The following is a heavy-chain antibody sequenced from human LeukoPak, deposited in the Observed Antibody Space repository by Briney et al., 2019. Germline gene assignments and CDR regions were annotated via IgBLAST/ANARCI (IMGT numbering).Heavy chain of an antibody. V-gene: IGHV4-4*07. CDR3: ARALNPLPGTYYFDY. Sequence: SETLSPTCTVSGGSISSDHWSWIRQPAGKGLEWIGRIYISGSTNYNSSLQSRVTMSVDTSKNQFSLKLSSVTAADTAVYYCARALNPLPGTYYFDYWGQGTLVTVSS. CDR1: GGSISSDH. J-gene: IGHJ4*02. D-gene: IGHD2-15*01. CDR2: IYISGST.